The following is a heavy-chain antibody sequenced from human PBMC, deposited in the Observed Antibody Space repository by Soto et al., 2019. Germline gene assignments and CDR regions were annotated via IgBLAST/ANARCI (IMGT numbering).Heavy chain of an antibody. V-gene: IGHV3-21*01. CDR1: GFTFSSYS. J-gene: IGHJ4*02. CDR3: ARDGQTAAGSFDY. D-gene: IGHD6-13*01. CDR2: ISSSSSYI. Sequence: EVPLVESGGGLVKPGGSLRLSCAASGFTFSSYSMNWVRQAPGKGLEWVSSISSSSSYIYYADSVKGRFTISRDNAKNSLYLQMNSLRAEDTAVYYCARDGQTAAGSFDYWGQGTLVTVSS.